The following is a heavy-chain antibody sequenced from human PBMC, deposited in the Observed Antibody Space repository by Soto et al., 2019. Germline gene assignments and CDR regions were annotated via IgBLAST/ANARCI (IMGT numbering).Heavy chain of an antibody. CDR1: GFNFNTYW. J-gene: IGHJ3*01. D-gene: IGHD3-3*02. Sequence: PGGSLRLSCVASGFNFNTYWMTWVRQDPGKGLEWVANIRQDGSVTNYMDSLKGRFTVSRDNAQNSVFLQMSDLRVEDTALYYCARDPDTVLSSIFYDAIDLWGQGTMVTVSS. V-gene: IGHV3-7*01. CDR3: ARDPDTVLSSIFYDAIDL. CDR2: IRQDGSVT.